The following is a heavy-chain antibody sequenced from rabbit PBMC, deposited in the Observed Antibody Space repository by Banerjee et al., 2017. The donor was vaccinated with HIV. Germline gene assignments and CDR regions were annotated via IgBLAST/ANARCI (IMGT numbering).Heavy chain of an antibody. CDR1: GNDFSSYDY. CDR3: ARELVVVLMGLGYYGMDL. J-gene: IGHJ6*01. D-gene: IGHD3-1*01. V-gene: IGHV1S45*01. CDR2: IYTSSGST. Sequence: QEQLEESGGDLVKPGASLTLTCKASGNDFSSYDYMCWVRQAPGKGLEWIACIYTSSGSTYYASWAKGRFTISKTSSTTVTLQMTSLTAADTATYFCARELVVVLMGLGYYGMDLWGPGTLVTVS.